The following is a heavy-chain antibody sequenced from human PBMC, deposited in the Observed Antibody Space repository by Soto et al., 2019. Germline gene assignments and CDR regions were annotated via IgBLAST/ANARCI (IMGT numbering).Heavy chain of an antibody. CDR1: GYIFTGYY. J-gene: IGHJ5*02. CDR3: ARLGLTHIGPYCSGGSCYSWFDP. CDR2: INPNSGGT. D-gene: IGHD2-15*01. V-gene: IGHV1-2*04. Sequence: QVQLVQSGAEVKKPGASVKVSCKASGYIFTGYYMHWVRQAPGQGLEWMGWINPNSGGTNYAQKFQGWVTMTRDTSISTAYMELSRLRSDDTAVYYCARLGLTHIGPYCSGGSCYSWFDPWGQGTLVTVSS.